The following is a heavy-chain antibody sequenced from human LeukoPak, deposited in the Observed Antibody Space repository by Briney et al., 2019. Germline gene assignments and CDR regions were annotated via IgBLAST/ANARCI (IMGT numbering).Heavy chain of an antibody. J-gene: IGHJ4*02. Sequence: GGSLRLSCAASGFTFSSYAMSWVRQAPGKGLEWVSAISGSGGSTYYADSVKGRFTISRDNSKNTLYLQMNSLRAEDTAVYYCARRRRDGYLYDYWGQGTLVTVSS. CDR2: ISGSGGST. CDR1: GFTFSSYA. CDR3: ARRRRDGYLYDY. V-gene: IGHV3-23*01. D-gene: IGHD5-24*01.